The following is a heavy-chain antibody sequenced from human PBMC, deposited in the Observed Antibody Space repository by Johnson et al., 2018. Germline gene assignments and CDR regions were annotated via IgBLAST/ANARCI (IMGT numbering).Heavy chain of an antibody. Sequence: QVQLQESGPGLVKPSETLSLTCTVSGGSISSYYWSWIRQPPGKGLEWIGYIYYSGRTNYNPSLKSRVTISVDTSKNQFSLKLSSGTAADTAVYYCARAHTISAYSYGMDGWGQGTTVTGSS. D-gene: IGHD3-3*01. CDR1: GGSISSYY. CDR2: IYYSGRT. CDR3: ARAHTISAYSYGMDG. V-gene: IGHV4-59*01. J-gene: IGHJ6*02.